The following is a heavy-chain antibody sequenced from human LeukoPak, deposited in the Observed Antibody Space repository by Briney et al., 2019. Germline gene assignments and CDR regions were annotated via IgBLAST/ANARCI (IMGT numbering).Heavy chain of an antibody. CDR2: IIPIFGTA. CDR1: GGTFSSYA. J-gene: IGHJ4*02. CDR3: ASVTVLMVCAISY. V-gene: IGHV1-69*05. D-gene: IGHD2-8*01. Sequence: GASVKVSCKASGGTFSSYAISWVRQAPGQGLEWMGRIIPIFGTANYAQKFQGRVTITTDESTSTAYMELSSLRSEDTALYYCASVTVLMVCAISYWGQGNLVTVSS.